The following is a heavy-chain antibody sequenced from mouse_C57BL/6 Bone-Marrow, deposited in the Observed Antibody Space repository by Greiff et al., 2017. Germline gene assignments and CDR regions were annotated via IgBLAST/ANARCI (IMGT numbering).Heavy chain of an antibody. D-gene: IGHD6-1*01. CDR3: ARSQLYYAMDY. CDR1: GYTFTSYG. CDR2: IYPRSGNT. Sequence: QVQLQQSGAELARPGASVKLSCKASGYTFTSYGISWVKQRTGQGLEWIGEIYPRSGNTYYNEKFKGKATLTADKSSRTAYMELRSLTSEDSAVYFCARSQLYYAMDYWGQGTSVTVSS. J-gene: IGHJ4*01. V-gene: IGHV1-81*01.